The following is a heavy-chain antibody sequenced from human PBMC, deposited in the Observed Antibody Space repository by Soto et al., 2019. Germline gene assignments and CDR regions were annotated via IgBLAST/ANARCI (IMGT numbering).Heavy chain of an antibody. V-gene: IGHV3-23*01. CDR1: GFTFSSYA. CDR2: ISGSGGST. J-gene: IGHJ4*02. D-gene: IGHD3-10*01. Sequence: GGSLRLSCAASGFTFSSYAMSWVRQAPGKGLEWVSAISGSGGSTYYADSVKGRFTISRDNSKNTLYLQMNSLRAEDTDVYYCAKDLISITMVRGVINDDYWGQGTLVTVSS. CDR3: AKDLISITMVRGVINDDY.